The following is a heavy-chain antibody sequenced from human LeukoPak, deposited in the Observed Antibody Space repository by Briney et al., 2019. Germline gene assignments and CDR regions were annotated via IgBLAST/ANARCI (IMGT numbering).Heavy chain of an antibody. CDR3: ARDRRFLEWTQTPDAFDI. CDR2: ISSSGSTI. V-gene: IGHV3-11*01. CDR1: GFTFSDYY. J-gene: IGHJ3*02. Sequence: GGSLRLSCAASGFTFSDYYMSWIRQAPGKGLECVSYISSSGSTIYYADSVKGRFPISRDNAKNSLYLQMNSLRAEDTAVYSCARDRRFLEWTQTPDAFDIWGQGTMVTVSS. D-gene: IGHD3-3*01.